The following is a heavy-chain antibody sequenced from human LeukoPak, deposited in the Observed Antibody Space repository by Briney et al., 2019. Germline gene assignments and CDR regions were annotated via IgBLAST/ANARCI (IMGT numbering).Heavy chain of an antibody. CDR1: GFTFRSYA. V-gene: IGHV3-30-3*01. CDR3: ARKYSSSSPFDS. D-gene: IGHD6-6*01. CDR2: ISEDGSGK. J-gene: IGHJ4*02. Sequence: GGSLRLSCAASGFTFRSYAMHWVRQAPGKGLEWVAVISEDGSGKHYADSVKGRFTISRDNSKNTLYLQVDTLRGDDTAFYYCARKYSSSSPFDSWGQGTLVTVSS.